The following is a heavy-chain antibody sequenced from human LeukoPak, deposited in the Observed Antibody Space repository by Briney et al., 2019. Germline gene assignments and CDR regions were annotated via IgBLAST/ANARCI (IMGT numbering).Heavy chain of an antibody. CDR2: ISPNSGGP. Sequence: ASVKVSCKASGYTFTGYYIHWVRQAPGQGLEWMGWISPNSGGPNYAQKFQGRVTMTRDTSISTVYMELSRLRSDDTAVYYCARGSMDLTVTGYYYYGMDVWGQGTTVTVSS. J-gene: IGHJ6*02. V-gene: IGHV1-2*02. CDR3: ARGSMDLTVTGYYYYGMDV. D-gene: IGHD4-11*01. CDR1: GYTFTGYY.